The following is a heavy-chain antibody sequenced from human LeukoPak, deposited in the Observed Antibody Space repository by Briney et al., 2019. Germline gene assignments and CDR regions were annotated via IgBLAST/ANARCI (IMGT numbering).Heavy chain of an antibody. J-gene: IGHJ4*02. CDR2: INPNSGGT. Sequence: ASVKVSCKASGYTFSNYGISWVRQAPGQGLEWMGWINPNSGGTNYAQKFQGRVTMTRDTSISTAYMELSRLRSDDTAVYYCARVGATGYWGQGTLVTVSS. V-gene: IGHV1-2*02. CDR3: ARVGATGY. CDR1: GYTFSNYG. D-gene: IGHD5-12*01.